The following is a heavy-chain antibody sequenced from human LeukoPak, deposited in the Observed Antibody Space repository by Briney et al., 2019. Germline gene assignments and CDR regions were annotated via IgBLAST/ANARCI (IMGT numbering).Heavy chain of an antibody. D-gene: IGHD4-17*01. CDR1: GFTFSSYW. Sequence: GGSLRLSCAASGFTFSSYWMHWVRQAPGKGLVWVSRISSDGSDTTYADSVKGRFTISRDNAKNTLYLQMNSLRVEDTAVYYCARDDPTVTTGPPVGSWGQGTLVTVSP. CDR2: ISSDGSDT. V-gene: IGHV3-74*01. CDR3: ARDDPTVTTGPPVGS. J-gene: IGHJ4*02.